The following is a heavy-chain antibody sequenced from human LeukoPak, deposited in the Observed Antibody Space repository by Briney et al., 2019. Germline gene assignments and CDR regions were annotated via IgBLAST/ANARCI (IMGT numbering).Heavy chain of an antibody. J-gene: IGHJ3*02. CDR2: ISHTGNDI. Sequence: PGGSLTLSCAASGFTFSTHSINWVRQAPGKGLEWVSYISHTGNDIYYGESVKGRFTISRDNAKNSLYLQMHTLRAEDTAVYYCAGDGTGVLPGDAFDIWSQGTMVTVSS. CDR3: AGDGTGVLPGDAFDI. CDR1: GFTFSTHS. V-gene: IGHV3-21*05. D-gene: IGHD1-1*01.